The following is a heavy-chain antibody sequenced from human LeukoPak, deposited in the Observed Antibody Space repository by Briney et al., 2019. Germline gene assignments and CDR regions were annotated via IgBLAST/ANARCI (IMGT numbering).Heavy chain of an antibody. V-gene: IGHV4-4*09. CDR3: ARRHIPVTSAFDI. J-gene: IGHJ3*02. Sequence: PSETLSLTCTVPGGSISSYYWTWIRQPPGKGLEWIGSIYTRGNPHYNPSLQSQVTISVDTSKNQFSLKLSSVTAADTAVYYCARRHIPVTSAFDIWGQGTMVTVSS. D-gene: IGHD4-17*01. CDR1: GGSISSYY. CDR2: IYTRGNP.